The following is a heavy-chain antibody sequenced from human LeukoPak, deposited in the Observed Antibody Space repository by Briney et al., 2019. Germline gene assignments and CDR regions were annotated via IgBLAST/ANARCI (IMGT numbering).Heavy chain of an antibody. D-gene: IGHD3-22*01. J-gene: IGHJ4*02. CDR3: AKDGTVVQVIVVVSYFDS. CDR1: GFSFSSYA. CDR2: INGRGATT. Sequence: GGSLRLSCAASGFSFSSYAMSWVRQAPGKGLEWVSAINGRGATTYYADSVKGRFTISRDNSKNTLYLQMNSLRAEDTAVYYCAKDGTVVQVIVVVSYFDSWGQGTLVTVSS. V-gene: IGHV3-23*01.